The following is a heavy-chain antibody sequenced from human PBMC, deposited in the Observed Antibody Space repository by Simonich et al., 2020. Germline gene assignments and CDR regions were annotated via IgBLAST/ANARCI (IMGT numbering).Heavy chain of an antibody. CDR1: GGSISSSSYY. J-gene: IGHJ3*02. D-gene: IGHD6-13*01. Sequence: QLQLQESGPGLVKPSETLSLTCTVSGGSISSSSYYWGWSRQPPGKGLEVSWSIYYSGSTYYNPSLKSRVTISVDTSKNQFSLKLSSVTAADTAVYYCARHAGFAFDIWGQGTMVTVSS. V-gene: IGHV4-39*01. CDR3: ARHAGFAFDI. CDR2: IYYSGST.